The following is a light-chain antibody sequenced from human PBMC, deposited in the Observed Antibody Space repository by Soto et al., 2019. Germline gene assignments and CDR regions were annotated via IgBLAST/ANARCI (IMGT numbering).Light chain of an antibody. Sequence: IVLTQSPGTLSLSPGERATLSCRASQDLNTRYSAWYQQKRGQPPSLLIFATSTRASGIPDRFSCSGSGRDFTLTISRLEPEDSAVYFCLQYDNSPLYTFGQGTKLEIK. CDR2: ATS. CDR1: QDLNTRY. V-gene: IGKV3-20*01. J-gene: IGKJ2*01. CDR3: LQYDNSPLYT.